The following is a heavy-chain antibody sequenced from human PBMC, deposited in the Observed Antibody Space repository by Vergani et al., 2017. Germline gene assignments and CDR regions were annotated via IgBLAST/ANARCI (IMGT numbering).Heavy chain of an antibody. V-gene: IGHV3-11*05. CDR3: ARDLLGSGSGERGGMDV. CDR1: GFTFSDYY. J-gene: IGHJ6*02. CDR2: ISSSSSDT. D-gene: IGHD3-10*01. Sequence: VQLLESGGGLVQPGGSLRLSCAASGFTFSDYYMSWIRQAPGKGLEWVSYISSSSSDTNYADSVKGRFTISRDNAKNSLYLQMNSLRAEDTAVYYCARDLLGSGSGERGGMDVWGQGTTVTVSS.